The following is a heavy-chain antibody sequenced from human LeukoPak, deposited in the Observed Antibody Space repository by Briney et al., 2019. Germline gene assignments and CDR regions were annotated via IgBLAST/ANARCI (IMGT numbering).Heavy chain of an antibody. D-gene: IGHD3-22*01. CDR1: GGSISSSSYY. Sequence: PLETLSLTCTVSGGSISSSSYYWGWIRQPPGKGLEWIGSIYYSGSTYYNPSLKSRGTISVDTSKNQFSLKLSSVTAADTAVYYCARVGITMIVVVIPDGWFDPWGQGTLVTVSS. CDR2: IYYSGST. J-gene: IGHJ5*02. CDR3: ARVGITMIVVVIPDGWFDP. V-gene: IGHV4-39*01.